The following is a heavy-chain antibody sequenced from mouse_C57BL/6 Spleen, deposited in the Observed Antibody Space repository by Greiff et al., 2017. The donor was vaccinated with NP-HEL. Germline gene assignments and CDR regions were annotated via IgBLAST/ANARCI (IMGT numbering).Heavy chain of an antibody. D-gene: IGHD1-1*01. Sequence: VQLQQSGPELVKPGASVKISCKASGYAFSSSWMNWVKQRPGKGLEWIGRIYPGDGDTNYNGKFKGKATLTADKSSSTAYMQLSSLTSEDSAVYFCAREDYEDYWGQGTTLTVSS. CDR2: IYPGDGDT. CDR3: AREDYEDY. CDR1: GYAFSSSW. J-gene: IGHJ2*01. V-gene: IGHV1-82*01.